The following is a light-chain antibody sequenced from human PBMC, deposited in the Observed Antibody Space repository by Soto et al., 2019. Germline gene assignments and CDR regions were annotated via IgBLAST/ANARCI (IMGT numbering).Light chain of an antibody. CDR1: QSVSSSY. CDR3: QQYGSSRT. J-gene: IGKJ1*01. Sequence: EIVLTQSPGTLSLSPGERATLSCRTSQSVSSSYLAWYQQKPGQAPRLLIYGASRRATGIPDRFSGSGSGTDFTLTITRLEPEDFAVYYCQQYGSSRTFGQGTTGDIK. CDR2: GAS. V-gene: IGKV3-20*01.